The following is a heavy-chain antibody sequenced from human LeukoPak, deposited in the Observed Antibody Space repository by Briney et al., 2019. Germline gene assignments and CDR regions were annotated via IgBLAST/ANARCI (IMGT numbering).Heavy chain of an antibody. D-gene: IGHD4-11*01. CDR3: AGERDMTTVWEIFEY. Sequence: GGSLRLSCAASGFTSGTYWMSWVRQAPGKGLEWVANIKEDGSEKYYADSVKGRFTISRDNAKKSLYLQMNSLRADDTAVYYCAGERDMTTVWEIFEYWGQGALVTVSS. J-gene: IGHJ4*02. CDR1: GFTSGTYW. CDR2: IKEDGSEK. V-gene: IGHV3-7*01.